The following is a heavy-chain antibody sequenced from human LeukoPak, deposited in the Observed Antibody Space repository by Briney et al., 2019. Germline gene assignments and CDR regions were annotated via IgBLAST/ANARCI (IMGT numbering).Heavy chain of an antibody. CDR3: ATEDSSGYYYGPGY. CDR1: GYTFTSYG. V-gene: IGHV1-18*01. Sequence: ASVKVSCKASGYTFTSYGISWARQAPGQGLEWMGWISAYNGNTNYAQKLQGRVTMTTDTSTSTACMEQSSLRSDDTAVYYCATEDSSGYYYGPGYWGQGTLVTVSS. J-gene: IGHJ4*02. D-gene: IGHD3-22*01. CDR2: ISAYNGNT.